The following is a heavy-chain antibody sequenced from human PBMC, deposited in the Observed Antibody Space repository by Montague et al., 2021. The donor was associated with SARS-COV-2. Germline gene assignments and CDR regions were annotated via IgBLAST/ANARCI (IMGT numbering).Heavy chain of an antibody. J-gene: IGHJ3*02. CDR3: ARERGPYDFDISGYHNSFVT. V-gene: IGHV4-59*01. CDR2: IYYSGST. D-gene: IGHD3-22*01. CDR1: GGSISSYY. Sequence: SETLSLTCTVSGGSISSYYWSWIRRPPGKGLEWIGYIYYSGSTNYNPYLKSRVTITVDTSKNQFSLKLSSVTAADTAVYYCARERGPYDFDISGYHNSFVTWGQGTMVTVSS.